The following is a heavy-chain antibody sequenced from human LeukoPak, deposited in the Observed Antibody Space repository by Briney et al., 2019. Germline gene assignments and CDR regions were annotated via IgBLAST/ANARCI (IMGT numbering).Heavy chain of an antibody. D-gene: IGHD3-22*01. J-gene: IGHJ4*02. CDR1: GGSVSSYY. CDR3: ARGGWNKFDY. CDR2: IFYSGTT. V-gene: IGHV4-59*02. Sequence: PSETLSLTCTVSGGSVSSYYWSWIRQPPGKGLEWIGFIFYSGTTNYNPSLKSRVTISVDTSKNQFSLKLSSVTAADTAVYYCARGGWNKFDYWGQGTLVTVSS.